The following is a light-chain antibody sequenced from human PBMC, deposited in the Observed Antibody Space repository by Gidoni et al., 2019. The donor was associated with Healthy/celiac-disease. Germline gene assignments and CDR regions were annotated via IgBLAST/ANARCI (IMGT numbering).Light chain of an antibody. CDR2: EVS. Sequence: QSALPQPASVSGSPGQSITISSTGTSSDVGGYKYVSWYQQHPGKAPKLMIYEVSNRPSGVSNRFSGSKSGNTASLTISGLQAEDEADYYCSSYTTSSNYVFGTGTKVTV. J-gene: IGLJ1*01. CDR1: SSDVGGYKY. CDR3: SSYTTSSNYV. V-gene: IGLV2-14*01.